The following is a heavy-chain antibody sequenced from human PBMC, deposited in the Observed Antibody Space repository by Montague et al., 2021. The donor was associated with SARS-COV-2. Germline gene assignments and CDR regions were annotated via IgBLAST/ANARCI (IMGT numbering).Heavy chain of an antibody. D-gene: IGHD1-26*01. V-gene: IGHV4-39*01. CDR3: ARLYIQKTLVGASRRRWFDP. Sequence: ETLSLTCSVSGDSMGGSNSYWGWIRQPPGKGLESIGSISYTGSTSYNASLKSRVTMSVDTSKNEFSLRLSSVTASDTAVYYCARLYIQKTLVGASRRRWFDPWGQGTLGTVSS. CDR1: GDSMGGSNSY. J-gene: IGHJ5*02. CDR2: ISYTGST.